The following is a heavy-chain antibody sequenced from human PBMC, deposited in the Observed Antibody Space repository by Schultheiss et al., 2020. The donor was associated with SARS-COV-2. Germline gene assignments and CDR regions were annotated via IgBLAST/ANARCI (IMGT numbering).Heavy chain of an antibody. CDR2: IYTSGST. CDR1: GGSFSGYY. J-gene: IGHJ5*02. CDR3: ARGGDGDYAWFDP. Sequence: SETLSLTCAVYGGSFSGYYWSWIRQPPGKPLEWIGRIYTSGSTNYNPSLKSRVTMSVDTSKNQFSLKLSSVTAADTAVYYCARGGDGDYAWFDPWGQGTLVTVSS. D-gene: IGHD4-17*01. V-gene: IGHV4-59*10.